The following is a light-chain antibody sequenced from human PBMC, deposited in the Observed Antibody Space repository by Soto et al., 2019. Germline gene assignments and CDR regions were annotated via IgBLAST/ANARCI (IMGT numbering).Light chain of an antibody. CDR3: SAYTRSSPVV. J-gene: IGLJ2*01. CDR1: SSDVSAYNY. V-gene: IGLV2-14*03. CDR2: DVS. Sequence: QSALTQPASGSGSPGQSITISCTGTSSDVSAYNYVSWYQHHPGKAPKLLIDDVSHRHSGVSNRFSGSESGNTASLTISGVQAEDDADYYCSAYTRSSPVVLGGGTKLIVL.